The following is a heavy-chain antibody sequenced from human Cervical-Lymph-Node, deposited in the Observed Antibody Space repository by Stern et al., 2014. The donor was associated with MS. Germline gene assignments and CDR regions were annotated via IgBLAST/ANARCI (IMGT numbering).Heavy chain of an antibody. Sequence: VQLVESGGGVVQPGRSLRLSCAASGFTFSSSGMHWVRQAPGQGLEWVAVIWYDGSNKYYADSVKGRFTISRDNSKNTLYLQMNSLRAEDTAVYYCARSSSPSPYYYYGMDVWGQGTTVTVSS. D-gene: IGHD6-13*01. CDR3: ARSSSPSPYYYYGMDV. V-gene: IGHV3-33*01. J-gene: IGHJ6*02. CDR2: IWYDGSNK. CDR1: GFTFSSSG.